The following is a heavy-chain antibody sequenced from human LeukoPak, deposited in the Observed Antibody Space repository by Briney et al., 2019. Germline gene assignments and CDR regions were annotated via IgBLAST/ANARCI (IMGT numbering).Heavy chain of an antibody. CDR1: GFSFSSYS. V-gene: IGHV3-21*01. Sequence: GGSLRLSCAASGFSFSSYSLNWVRQAPGRGLEWVSSISYSSNYIYYADSVKGRFTISRDNARKSLFLQMSSLRAEDTAVYYCARRFSTENYSALDCWGQGTLVTVSS. J-gene: IGHJ4*02. D-gene: IGHD1-7*01. CDR3: ARRFSTENYSALDC. CDR2: ISYSSNYI.